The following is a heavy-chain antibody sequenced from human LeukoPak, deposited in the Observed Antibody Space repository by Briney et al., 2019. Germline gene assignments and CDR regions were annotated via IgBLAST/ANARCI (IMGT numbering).Heavy chain of an antibody. CDR1: GGSISSGSYY. J-gene: IGHJ6*03. CDR3: ARAPYYYFYMDV. Sequence: SETLSLTCTVSGGSISSGSYYWSWIRQPAGKGLEWIGRIYTSGSTNYNPSLKSRVTISVDTSKNQFSLKLSSVTAADTAVYYCARAPYYYFYMDVWGKGTTVTVSS. V-gene: IGHV4-61*02. CDR2: IYTSGST.